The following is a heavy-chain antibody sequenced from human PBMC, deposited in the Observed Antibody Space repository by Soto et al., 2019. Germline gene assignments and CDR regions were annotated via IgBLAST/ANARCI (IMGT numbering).Heavy chain of an antibody. CDR3: ASGGYYDEDAFDI. CDR1: GGTFSSYA. J-gene: IGHJ3*02. Sequence: AASVKVSCKASGGTFSSYAISWVRQAPGQGLEWMGGIIPIFGTANYAQKFQGRVTITADESTSTAYMELSSLRSEDTAVYYCASGGYYDEDAFDIWGQGTMVTVSS. CDR2: IIPIFGTA. V-gene: IGHV1-69*13. D-gene: IGHD1-26*01.